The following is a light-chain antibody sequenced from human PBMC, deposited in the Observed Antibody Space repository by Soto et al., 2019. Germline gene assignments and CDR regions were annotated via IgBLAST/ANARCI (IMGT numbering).Light chain of an antibody. Sequence: QSVLTQPPSVSAAPGQKVTISCSGGSSNIGRNYVSWYQQFPGTAPKLLIYDNYKRPSGIPDRFSGSKSGTSATLDITGLQTGDEADYYCGTWDASLTNGRVFGGGTKLTVL. J-gene: IGLJ2*01. CDR2: DNY. CDR1: SSNIGRNY. CDR3: GTWDASLTNGRV. V-gene: IGLV1-51*01.